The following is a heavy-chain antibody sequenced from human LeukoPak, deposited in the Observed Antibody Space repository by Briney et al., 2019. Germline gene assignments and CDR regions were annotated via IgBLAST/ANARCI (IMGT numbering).Heavy chain of an antibody. CDR2: IKQDGSER. V-gene: IGHV3-7*01. J-gene: IGHJ4*02. D-gene: IGHD4-17*01. Sequence: GGSLRLSCAASGFTFTIYYMSWVRQAPGKGLEWVANIKQDGSERYYVDSVKGRFTISRDNANNSLYLQMNSLRAEDTAVYYCARVYGDYVDYWGQGTLVTVSS. CDR3: ARVYGDYVDY. CDR1: GFTFTIYY.